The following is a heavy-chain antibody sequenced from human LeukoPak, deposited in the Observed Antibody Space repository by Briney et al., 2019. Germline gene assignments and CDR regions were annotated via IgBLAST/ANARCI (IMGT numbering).Heavy chain of an antibody. Sequence: ASVTVSFKASGYTFTIYGISWVRQAPGQGLEWMGWISGYNGNTNYAQKLQGRVTMTSDTSTTTAYMELRSLRSDDTAVYYCARDPNSYEASFDYWGQGTLVTVSS. CDR3: ARDPNSYEASFDY. V-gene: IGHV1-18*01. CDR1: GYTFTIYG. J-gene: IGHJ4*02. D-gene: IGHD3-22*01. CDR2: ISGYNGNT.